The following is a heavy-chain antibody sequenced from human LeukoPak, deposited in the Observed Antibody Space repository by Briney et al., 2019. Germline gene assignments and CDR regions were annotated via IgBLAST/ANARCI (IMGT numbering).Heavy chain of an antibody. V-gene: IGHV1-2*06. Sequence: GASVKVSCKASGYTFTGYYMHWVRQAPGQGLKWMGRINPNSGGTNYAQKFQGRVTMTRDTSISTAYMELSRLRSDDTAVYYCAISGYSSGWRGPFDYWGQGTLVTVSS. CDR3: AISGYSSGWRGPFDY. D-gene: IGHD6-19*01. J-gene: IGHJ4*02. CDR2: INPNSGGT. CDR1: GYTFTGYY.